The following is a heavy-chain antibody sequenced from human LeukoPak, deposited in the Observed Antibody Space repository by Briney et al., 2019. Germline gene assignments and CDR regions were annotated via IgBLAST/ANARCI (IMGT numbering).Heavy chain of an antibody. Sequence: GGSLRLSCAASGFTFSAYGMSWVRQAPGKGLEWVSGISDSGGRAHYADSVKGRFTISRDNSKNTLSLEMNSLRVEDTAVYCCAKDDYGNPGSWGQGTLVTVSS. J-gene: IGHJ4*02. V-gene: IGHV3-23*01. D-gene: IGHD4-17*01. CDR3: AKDDYGNPGS. CDR1: GFTFSAYG. CDR2: ISDSGGRA.